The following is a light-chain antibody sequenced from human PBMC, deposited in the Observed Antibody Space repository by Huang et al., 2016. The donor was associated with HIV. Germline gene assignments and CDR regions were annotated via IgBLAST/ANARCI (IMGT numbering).Light chain of an antibody. CDR3: QQYNTSPTT. V-gene: IGKV3-15*01. CDR2: GAS. J-gene: IGKJ3*01. CDR1: QSVATQ. Sequence: EIIMTQFPATLSLSPGERLTISCRASQSVATQSAWYQQKPGQAPRLLIFGASNRAAGVPDRFSGSGSGTEFTLTINNLQSEDFAVYYCQQYNTSPTTFGPGTRVDVK.